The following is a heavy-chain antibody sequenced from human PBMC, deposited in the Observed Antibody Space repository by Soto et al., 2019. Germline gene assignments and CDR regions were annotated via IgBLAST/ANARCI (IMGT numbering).Heavy chain of an antibody. CDR1: GDALTSYY. J-gene: IGHJ6*02. CDR3: ARDQRHYDILTGYYFYGMDV. D-gene: IGHD3-9*01. V-gene: IGHV1-46*01. CDR2: INPSSGSA. Sequence: ASVKVSCKALGDALTSYYMHWVRQAPGQGLEWMGIINPSSGSASFSQKFQDRVTMTRDTSTSTVYMELNSLRSDDTAVYYCARDQRHYDILTGYYFYGMDVWGQGTTVTVSS.